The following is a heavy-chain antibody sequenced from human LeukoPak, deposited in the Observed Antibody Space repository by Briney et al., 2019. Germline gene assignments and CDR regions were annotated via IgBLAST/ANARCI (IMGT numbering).Heavy chain of an antibody. Sequence: SETLSLTCTVSGGSISSYYWSWIRQPAGKGLEWIGRIYISGSTNYNPSLKSRVTMSVDTSKNQFSLKLSSVTAADTAVYYCRVTTNEGLDYWGQGTLVTVSS. J-gene: IGHJ4*02. CDR1: GGSISSYY. CDR3: RVTTNEGLDY. D-gene: IGHD4-11*01. CDR2: IYISGST. V-gene: IGHV4-4*07.